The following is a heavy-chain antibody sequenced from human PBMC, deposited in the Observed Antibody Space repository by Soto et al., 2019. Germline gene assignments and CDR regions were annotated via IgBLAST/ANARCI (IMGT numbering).Heavy chain of an antibody. D-gene: IGHD7-27*01. Sequence: QVQLLQSGAEVKKPGASVKVSCKASGYKFTTYGITWVRQAPGQGLEWLGGISTYNGNTDYAQNRQDRVTRTTETSRSTDYLEVRRLTSDVTAVYFCARGLGTNGLDVWGQGTTVTVSS. CDR1: GYKFTTYG. V-gene: IGHV1-18*04. CDR3: ARGLGTNGLDV. J-gene: IGHJ6*02. CDR2: ISTYNGNT.